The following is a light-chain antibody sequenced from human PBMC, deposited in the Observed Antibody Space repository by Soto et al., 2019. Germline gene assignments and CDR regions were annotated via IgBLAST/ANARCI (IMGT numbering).Light chain of an antibody. J-gene: IGKJ3*01. V-gene: IGKV3-20*01. CDR2: GAS. Sequence: IVLTHSPGTLSLSPGERATLSCRASQSLSSNYLAWYQQRPGQSPRLLVYGASSRATGIPDRFSGSGFGTDFALTISRLEPEDSAVYYCHQYDNAPFTFGPGTKV. CDR1: QSLSSNY. CDR3: HQYDNAPFT.